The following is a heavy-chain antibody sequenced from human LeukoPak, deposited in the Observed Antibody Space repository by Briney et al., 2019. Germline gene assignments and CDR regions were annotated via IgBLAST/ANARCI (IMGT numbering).Heavy chain of an antibody. J-gene: IGHJ5*02. CDR3: ARERIATTGTGWFDP. D-gene: IGHD6-13*01. CDR1: GFTFSSYA. Sequence: GRSLRLSCAASGFTFSSYAMHWVRQAPGKGLEWVAVISYDGSNKYYADSVKGRFTISRDHSKNTLYLQMNSLRAEDTAVYYCARERIATTGTGWFDPWGQGTLVTVSS. CDR2: ISYDGSNK. V-gene: IGHV3-30*04.